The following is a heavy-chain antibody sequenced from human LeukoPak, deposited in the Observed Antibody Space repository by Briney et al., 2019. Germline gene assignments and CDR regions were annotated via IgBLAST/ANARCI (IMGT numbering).Heavy chain of an antibody. CDR2: ISSSSSYI. J-gene: IGHJ3*02. CDR3: ARRDMVAGEADDAFDI. D-gene: IGHD6-19*01. V-gene: IGHV3-21*01. CDR1: GFTFSSYS. Sequence: PGGSLRLSCAASGFTFSSYSMNWVRQAPGKGLEWVSSISSSSSYIYYADSVKGRFTISRDNAKNSLYLQMNSLRAEDTAVYYCARRDMVAGEADDAFDIWGQGTMVTVSS.